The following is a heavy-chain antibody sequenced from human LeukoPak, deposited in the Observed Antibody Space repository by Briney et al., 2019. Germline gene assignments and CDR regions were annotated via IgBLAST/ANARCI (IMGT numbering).Heavy chain of an antibody. CDR2: ISSSSSYI. CDR3: ARGTYYYDSSGYYFVDY. D-gene: IGHD3-22*01. V-gene: IGHV3-21*01. CDR1: GFTFSSYS. J-gene: IGHJ4*02. Sequence: GGSLRLSCAASGFTFSSYSRTWVRQAPGKGLEWVSSISSSSSYIYYADSVKGRFTISRDNAKNSLYLQMNSLRAEDTAVYYCARGTYYYDSSGYYFVDYWGQGTLVTVSS.